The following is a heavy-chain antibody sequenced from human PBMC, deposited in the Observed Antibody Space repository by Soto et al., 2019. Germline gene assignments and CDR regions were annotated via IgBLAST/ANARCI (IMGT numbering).Heavy chain of an antibody. J-gene: IGHJ4*02. CDR1: GGSISSSSYY. V-gene: IGHV4-39*01. D-gene: IGHD3-16*02. Sequence: PSETLSLTCTVSGGSISSSSYYWGWIRQPPGKGLEWFGSIYYSGSTYYNPSLKSRVTISVDTSKNQFSLKLSSVTAADTAVYYCASSLDLSIMITFGGVIVTRDYWGQGTLVTVSS. CDR2: IYYSGST. CDR3: ASSLDLSIMITFGGVIVTRDY.